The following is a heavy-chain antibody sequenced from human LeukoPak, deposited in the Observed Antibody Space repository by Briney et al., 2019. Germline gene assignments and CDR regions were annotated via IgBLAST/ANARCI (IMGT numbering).Heavy chain of an antibody. V-gene: IGHV3-48*04. CDR3: ARDHRYAFDN. Sequence: GGSLRLSCAASGFTFSSYSMNWVRQAPGKGLEWVSYIHSSSGTVYYADSVKGRFTISRDNAQNSLYLQMNSLRVEDTAVYYCARDHRYAFDNWGQGTLVTVSS. D-gene: IGHD5-12*01. CDR2: IHSSSGTV. CDR1: GFTFSSYS. J-gene: IGHJ4*02.